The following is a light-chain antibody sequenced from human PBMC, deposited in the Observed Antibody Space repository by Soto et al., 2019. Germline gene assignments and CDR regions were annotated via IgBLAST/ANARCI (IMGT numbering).Light chain of an antibody. CDR3: GTWDDSLRAGV. CDR1: SSNIGNNF. Sequence: QSVLPQPPSVSAAPGQKVTISCSGSSSNIGNNFVSWYQHLPGTVPKLLIYDNNKRPSDIPDRFSGSKSGTSATLAITGLQPGDEADYYCGTWDDSLRAGVFGGGTQLTVL. V-gene: IGLV1-51*01. J-gene: IGLJ2*01. CDR2: DNN.